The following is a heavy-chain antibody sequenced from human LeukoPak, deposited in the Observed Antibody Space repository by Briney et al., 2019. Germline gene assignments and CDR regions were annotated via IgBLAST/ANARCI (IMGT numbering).Heavy chain of an antibody. CDR2: INPSGGST. CDR3: ARAFGQSDSSGYYVEGDY. Sequence: ASVKVSCKASGYTFTSYYIHWVRQAPRQGLEWMGMINPSGGSTNYAQKFQGRVTMTTDTSTSTAYMELRSLRSDDTAVYYCARAFGQSDSSGYYVEGDYWGQGTLVTVSS. CDR1: GYTFTSYY. V-gene: IGHV1-46*01. D-gene: IGHD3-22*01. J-gene: IGHJ4*02.